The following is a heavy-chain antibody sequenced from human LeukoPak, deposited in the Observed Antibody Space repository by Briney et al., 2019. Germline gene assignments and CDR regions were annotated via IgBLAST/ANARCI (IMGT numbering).Heavy chain of an antibody. V-gene: IGHV3-30*18. D-gene: IGHD3-10*01. Sequence: PGGSLRLSCAASGFTFSSYGMNWVRQAPGKXXXXXXVXSXDXXXXXYXXXXXXXXXXXXXXSKNTLYLQMNSLRAEDTAVYYCAKDGYYGSGTYPDYWGQGTLVTVSS. J-gene: IGHJ4*02. CDR2: XSXDXXXX. CDR1: GFTFSSYG. CDR3: AKDGYYGSGTYPDY.